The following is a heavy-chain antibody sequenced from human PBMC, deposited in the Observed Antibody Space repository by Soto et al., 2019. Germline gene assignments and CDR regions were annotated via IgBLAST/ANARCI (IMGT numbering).Heavy chain of an antibody. CDR3: ARGKLSDYVWGSYRYHFDY. V-gene: IGHV4-34*01. D-gene: IGHD3-16*02. CDR2: INHSGST. Sequence: SETLSLTCAVYGGSFSGYYWSWIRQPPGKGLEWIGEINHSGSTNYNPSLKSRDTISVDTSKNQFSLKLSSVTAADTAVYYCARGKLSDYVWGSYRYHFDYWGQGTVVTVSS. CDR1: GGSFSGYY. J-gene: IGHJ4*02.